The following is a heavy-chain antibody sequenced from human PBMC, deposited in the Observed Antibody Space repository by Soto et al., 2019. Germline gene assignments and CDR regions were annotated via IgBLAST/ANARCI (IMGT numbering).Heavy chain of an antibody. V-gene: IGHV3-30-3*01. J-gene: IGHJ4*02. CDR1: GFTFSSYA. CDR3: PSGDYYGTSEYYPDHDY. D-gene: IGHD3-22*01. Sequence: PGGSLRLSCAASGFTFSSYAMPWVRQAPGKGLEWVAVISYAGSTQYYADSVKGRFTISRDDAKNTLYLQMNGLRAEETAVYYCPSGDYYGTSEYYPDHDYWGQGTLVTVSS. CDR2: ISYAGSTQ.